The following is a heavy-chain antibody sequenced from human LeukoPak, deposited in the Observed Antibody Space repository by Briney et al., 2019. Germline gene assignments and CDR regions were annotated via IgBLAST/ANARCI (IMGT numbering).Heavy chain of an antibody. D-gene: IGHD3-22*01. Sequence: PGGSLRLSCAASGFIFRNCAIHWVRQAPGKGLEWVAITSHDGSFKSYGDSVKGRFTITLSTDNSENTVYLQMNSLRIEDTAIYYCAKGETYYYDSSPPDPVDYWGQGTLVTVSS. J-gene: IGHJ4*02. CDR2: TSHDGSFK. CDR1: GFIFRNCA. V-gene: IGHV3-30*04. CDR3: AKGETYYYDSSPPDPVDY.